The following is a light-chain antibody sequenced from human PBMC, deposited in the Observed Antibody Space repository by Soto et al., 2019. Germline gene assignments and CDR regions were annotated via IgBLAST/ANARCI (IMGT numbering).Light chain of an antibody. V-gene: IGKV1-5*03. CDR2: KSS. J-gene: IGKJ1*01. Sequence: IQLPHSLSTLSAYVGASVAIACRARQSISSWLAWYQQKPGKAPKLLIYKSSTLKSGVPSKFSGCGSGTEFTLTISRLQPDDFATYYCQHSNSYSEAFGPGTKVEIK. CDR1: QSISSW. CDR3: QHSNSYSEA.